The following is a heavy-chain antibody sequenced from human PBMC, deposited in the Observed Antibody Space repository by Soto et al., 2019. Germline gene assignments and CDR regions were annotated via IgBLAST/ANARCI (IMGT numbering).Heavy chain of an antibody. CDR2: ISGSGGST. CDR3: AKDMYCSGGSCYPAEYFQH. CDR1: GFTFSSYA. J-gene: IGHJ1*01. Sequence: GGSLRLSCAASGFTFSSYAMSWVRQAPGKGLEWVSAISGSGGSTYYADSVKGRFTISRDNSKNTLYLQMNSLRAEDTAVYYCAKDMYCSGGSCYPAEYFQHWGQGTLVTVSS. D-gene: IGHD2-15*01. V-gene: IGHV3-23*01.